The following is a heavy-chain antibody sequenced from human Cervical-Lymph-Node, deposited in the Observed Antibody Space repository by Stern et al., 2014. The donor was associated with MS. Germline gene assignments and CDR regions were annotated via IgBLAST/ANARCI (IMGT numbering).Heavy chain of an antibody. V-gene: IGHV1-18*01. CDR2: ISAYNGNT. Sequence: VQLVESGAEVKKPGASVKVSCKASGYTFTSYGISWVRQAPGQGLEWMGWISAYNGNTNYAQELQGRVTMTTDASTSTAYMELRSLRSDDTAVYYCARALLGSSSWNDAFDIWGQGTMVTVSS. J-gene: IGHJ3*02. CDR1: GYTFTSYG. CDR3: ARALLGSSSWNDAFDI. D-gene: IGHD6-13*01.